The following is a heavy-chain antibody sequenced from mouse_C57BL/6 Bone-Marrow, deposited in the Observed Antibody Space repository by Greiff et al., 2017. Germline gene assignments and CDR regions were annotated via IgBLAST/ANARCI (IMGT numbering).Heavy chain of an antibody. D-gene: IGHD1-1*01. J-gene: IGHJ2*01. CDR1: GYAFSRYW. CDR3: ARFITTVVDNFDY. V-gene: IGHV1-80*01. CDR2: IYPGDGDT. Sequence: QVQLQQSGAELVKPGASVKISCKASGYAFSRYWLNWVKQRPGKGLEWIGQIYPGDGDTNYNGKFKGKATLTADKSSSTAYMQLSSLTSEDSAVYFCARFITTVVDNFDYGGQGTTLSVSA.